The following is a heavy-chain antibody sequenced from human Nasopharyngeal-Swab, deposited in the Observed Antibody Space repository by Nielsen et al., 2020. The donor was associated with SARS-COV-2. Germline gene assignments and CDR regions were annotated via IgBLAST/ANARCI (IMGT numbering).Heavy chain of an antibody. Sequence: GESLKISCAASGFIFSDYYMTWIRQVPGKGLEWVPFISRGGESIYYADSVKGRFTISRDNAKNSLYLQMNSLRGEDTAVYYCANGPQGFDYWGQGTLVTVSS. V-gene: IGHV3-11*04. CDR1: GFIFSDYY. CDR2: ISRGGESI. D-gene: IGHD1-14*01. J-gene: IGHJ4*02. CDR3: ANGPQGFDY.